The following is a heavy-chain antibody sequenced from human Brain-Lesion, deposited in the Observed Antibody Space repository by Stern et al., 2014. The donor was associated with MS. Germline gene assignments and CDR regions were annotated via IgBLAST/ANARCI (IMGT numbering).Heavy chain of an antibody. Sequence: QLVESGPGLVKPSETLSLTCTVSGGSINTNNYYWGWIRQPPGKGLEWIGNIYSSGSTFYSPSLKSRVTMSVDPSQNQFSLELSSVTAADTAVYYCARTGDDFGDYSLSYWGQGTLVTVSS. D-gene: IGHD4-17*01. CDR1: GGSINTNNYY. CDR3: ARTGDDFGDYSLSY. CDR2: IYSSGST. V-gene: IGHV4-39*01. J-gene: IGHJ4*02.